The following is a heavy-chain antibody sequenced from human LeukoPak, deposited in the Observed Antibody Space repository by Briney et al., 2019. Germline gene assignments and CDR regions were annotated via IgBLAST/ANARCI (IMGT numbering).Heavy chain of an antibody. D-gene: IGHD1-26*01. CDR1: GGSFTGYY. Sequence: SETLSLTCAVYGGSFTGYYWTWICQPPGKGLEWIGEINHSGSTNYNPSLKSRVTISVDTSKNQFSLKLSSVTAADTAVYYCATKYSGSYEGWFDPWGQGTLVTVSS. CDR3: ATKYSGSYEGWFDP. J-gene: IGHJ5*02. CDR2: INHSGST. V-gene: IGHV4-34*01.